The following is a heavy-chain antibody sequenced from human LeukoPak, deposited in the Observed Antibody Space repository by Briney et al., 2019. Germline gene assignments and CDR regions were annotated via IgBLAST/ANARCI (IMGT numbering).Heavy chain of an antibody. Sequence: SETLSLTCTVSGGSISISSYYWGWIRQSPGKGLEWIGSIYFTGSTYYIPSLKSRLTISVDTSKNQFSLKLNSVTAADTAVYYCARRVDTAMVPSFFDYWGQGILVTVSS. D-gene: IGHD5-18*01. CDR1: GGSISISSYY. V-gene: IGHV4-39*01. J-gene: IGHJ4*02. CDR2: IYFTGST. CDR3: ARRVDTAMVPSFFDY.